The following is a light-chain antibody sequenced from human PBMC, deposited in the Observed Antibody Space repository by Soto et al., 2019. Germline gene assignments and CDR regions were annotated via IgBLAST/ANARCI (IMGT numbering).Light chain of an antibody. V-gene: IGKV3-15*01. CDR3: QQYNNWPPMYT. CDR1: QSVSSN. J-gene: IGKJ2*01. Sequence: EIVMTQSPATLSVSPGERATLSCRASQSVSSNLAWYQQKPGQAPRLLIYGASTRATGISARFSGSGSGTEFTLTISSPQSEDFAVYYCQQYNNWPPMYTFGQGTKLEIK. CDR2: GAS.